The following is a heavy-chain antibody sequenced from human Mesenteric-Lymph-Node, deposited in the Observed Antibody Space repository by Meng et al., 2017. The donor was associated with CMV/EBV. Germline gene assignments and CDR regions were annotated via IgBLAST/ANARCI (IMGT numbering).Heavy chain of an antibody. CDR2: IWYDGSNK. J-gene: IGHJ4*02. V-gene: IGHV3-33*06. Sequence: GGSLRLSCEASGFTFGSYWMSWVRQAPGKGLEWVAVIWYDGSNKYYADSVKGRFTISRDNSKNTLYLQMNSLRAEDTAVYYCAKDRSSSSWLFDYWGQGTLVTVSS. CDR3: AKDRSSSSWLFDY. CDR1: GFTFGSYW. D-gene: IGHD6-13*01.